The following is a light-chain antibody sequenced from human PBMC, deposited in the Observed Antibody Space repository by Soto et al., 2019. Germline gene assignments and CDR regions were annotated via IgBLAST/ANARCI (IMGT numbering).Light chain of an antibody. J-gene: IGKJ5*01. V-gene: IGKV1-39*01. CDR1: QSISSF. CDR2: AAS. CDR3: HQSYDIPT. Sequence: DIQMTQSPSSLSASVGDTDTITCRASQSISSFLNWYQQKPGKAPKLLIYAASSLQSGVPSRFSGSGSGTDFTLTVSSLQPEDFATYYCHQSYDIPTFGQGTRLEIK.